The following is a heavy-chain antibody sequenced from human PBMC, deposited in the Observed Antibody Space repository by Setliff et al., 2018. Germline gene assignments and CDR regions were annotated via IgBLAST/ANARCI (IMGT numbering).Heavy chain of an antibody. Sequence: PSETLSLTCAVYGGSFSGYYWSWIRQPPGKGLEWIGEINHSGSTNYNPSLKSRVTISVDTSKNQFSLKLSSVTAADTAVYFCARDQELYYYYIDLWDKGTTVTVSS. V-gene: IGHV4-34*01. J-gene: IGHJ6*03. CDR1: GGSFSGYY. CDR3: ARDQELYYYYIDL. D-gene: IGHD3-10*01. CDR2: INHSGST.